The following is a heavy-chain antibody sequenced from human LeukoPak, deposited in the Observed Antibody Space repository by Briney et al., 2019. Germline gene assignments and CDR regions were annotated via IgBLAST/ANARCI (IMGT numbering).Heavy chain of an antibody. CDR1: EYTFTDYY. D-gene: IGHD2-2*02. CDR2: INPNSGGT. V-gene: IGHV1-2*02. J-gene: IGHJ5*02. Sequence: ASVKVSCKASEYTFTDYYIHWLRQAPGQGPEWMGWINPNSGGTNYAQRFQGRVTMTRDTSITTAYMELRRLRSDDTAVYYCARVKGGDTLGHWFDPWGQGTLVTVSS. CDR3: ARVKGGDTLGHWFDP.